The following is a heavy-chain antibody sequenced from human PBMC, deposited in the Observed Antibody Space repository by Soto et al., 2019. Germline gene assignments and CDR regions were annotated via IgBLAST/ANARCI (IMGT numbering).Heavy chain of an antibody. V-gene: IGHV4-34*01. Sequence: QVQLQQWGAGLLKPSETLSLTCAVYGGSFSGYYWSWIRQPPGKGLEWIGEINHSGSTNYNPSLKSRVTISVDTSKNQFSLKLSSVTAADTAVYYCARAAGRDYYYYGMDVWGQETTVTVSS. D-gene: IGHD6-13*01. J-gene: IGHJ6*02. CDR2: INHSGST. CDR3: ARAAGRDYYYYGMDV. CDR1: GGSFSGYY.